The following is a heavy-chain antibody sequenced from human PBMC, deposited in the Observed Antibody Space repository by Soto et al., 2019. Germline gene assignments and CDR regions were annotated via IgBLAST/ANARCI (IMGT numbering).Heavy chain of an antibody. CDR1: GFPFSTSN. Sequence: EVQLVESGGGLVNPGGSLRLSCVVSGFPFSTSNMNWVRQAPGKGLEWVSFISRSSTYIYYADSVKGRFTISRDDAENSLFLQMKSLRAEDTAVYYGARGVLPISSTSWFDPWGQGTLVTVSS. CDR3: ARGVLPISSTSWFDP. J-gene: IGHJ5*02. CDR2: ISRSSTYI. D-gene: IGHD3-16*01. V-gene: IGHV3-21*01.